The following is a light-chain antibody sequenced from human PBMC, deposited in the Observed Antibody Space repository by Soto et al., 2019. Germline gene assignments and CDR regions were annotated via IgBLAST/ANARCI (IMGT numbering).Light chain of an antibody. CDR2: SAS. CDR3: KQRSIWPSIT. Sequence: EVVLTQSPGTLSLSPGEGATLSCRASQSVSSNLAWYQQKPGQAPRLLIYSASTRATGIPARFSGSGSGTEFTLTVSSLQSEEFAVYYCKQRSIWPSITFGQGTRREIK. V-gene: IGKV3-15*01. CDR1: QSVSSN. J-gene: IGKJ5*01.